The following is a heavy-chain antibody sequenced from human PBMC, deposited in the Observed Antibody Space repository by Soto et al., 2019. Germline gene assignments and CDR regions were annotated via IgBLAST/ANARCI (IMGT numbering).Heavy chain of an antibody. CDR3: ARRGLGDSYGWGNAGANKNNWFDP. V-gene: IGHV4-34*01. CDR1: GGSFSGYY. CDR2: INHSGST. Sequence: QVQLQQWGAGLLKPSETLSLTCAVYGGSFSGYYWSWIRQPPGKGLEWIGEINHSGSTNYNPSLKSRVTISVDTSKNQFSRKLSSVTAAGSAVYYCARRGLGDSYGWGNAGANKNNWFDPWGQGTLVTVSS. J-gene: IGHJ5*02. D-gene: IGHD5-18*01.